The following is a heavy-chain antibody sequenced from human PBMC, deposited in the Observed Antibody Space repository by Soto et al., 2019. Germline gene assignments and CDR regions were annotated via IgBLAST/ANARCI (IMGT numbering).Heavy chain of an antibody. Sequence: EVQLVESGGGLIQPGGSLRLSWAASGFTVSSNYMSWVRRAPGKGLEWVAIIYSAGSTYYADSVKGRFTVSRDSSKNTLYLQTNSLRAEDTAVYYCARVQSTSWSVNYYGMDVWGQGTTVTVSS. CDR1: GFTVSSNY. V-gene: IGHV3-53*01. J-gene: IGHJ6*02. CDR3: ARVQSTSWSVNYYGMDV. D-gene: IGHD6-13*01. CDR2: IYSAGST.